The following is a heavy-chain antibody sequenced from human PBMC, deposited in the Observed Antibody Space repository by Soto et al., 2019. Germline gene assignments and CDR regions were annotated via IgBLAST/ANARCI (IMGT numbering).Heavy chain of an antibody. CDR3: AGSFKYGSGTFDAFDI. D-gene: IGHD3-10*01. CDR2: IIPIFGTT. CDR1: GGTISSYA. Sequence: QVQLVQSGTEVKKPGSSLKVSCKASGGTISSYAISWVRQAPGQGLEWMGGIIPIFGTTNYAEKFRGRVSITADESTSTAYVELSSLRSEDTAVYYCAGSFKYGSGTFDAFDIWGQGTMVTVSS. J-gene: IGHJ3*02. V-gene: IGHV1-69*01.